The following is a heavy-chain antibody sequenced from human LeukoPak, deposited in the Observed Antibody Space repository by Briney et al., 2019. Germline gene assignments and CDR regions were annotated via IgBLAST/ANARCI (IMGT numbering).Heavy chain of an antibody. V-gene: IGHV3-21*01. CDR1: GFTFSSCT. D-gene: IGHD3-10*01. CDR2: ITSGSTYYA. J-gene: IGHJ4*02. Sequence: GGSLRLSCAASGFTFSSCTMNWVRQAPGKGLEWVASITSGSTYYAEYAGSLQGRFAISRDDAKNSVYLQMNSLRGEDTAVYYCARDRRGPFDYWGQGTLVTVSS. CDR3: ARDRRGPFDY.